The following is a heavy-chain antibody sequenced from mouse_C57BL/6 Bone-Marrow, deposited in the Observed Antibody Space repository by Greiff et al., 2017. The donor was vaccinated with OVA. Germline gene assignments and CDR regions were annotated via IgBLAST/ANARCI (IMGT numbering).Heavy chain of an antibody. CDR3: ARIGTVYYFDY. D-gene: IGHD4-1*01. CDR1: GYTFPSYA. CDR2: IYPRDGST. J-gene: IGHJ2*01. V-gene: IGHV1-85*01. Sequence: VQLQQSGPELVKPGASVKLSCKASGYTFPSYAINWVKQRPGQGLEWIGWIYPRDGSTKYNEKFKGKATLTVDTSSSTAYMELHSLTSDDSAVYFCARIGTVYYFDYWGQGTTLTVSS.